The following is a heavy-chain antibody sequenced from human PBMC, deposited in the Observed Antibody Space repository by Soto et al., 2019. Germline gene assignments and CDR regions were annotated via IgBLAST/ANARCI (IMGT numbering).Heavy chain of an antibody. CDR1: GFTFSSYG. J-gene: IGHJ4*02. CDR2: IWYDGSNK. D-gene: IGHD4-17*01. V-gene: IGHV3-33*01. CDR3: ARPSDYGGNSYFDY. Sequence: QVQLVESGGGVVQPGRSLRLSCAASGFTFSSYGMHWVRQAPGKGLEWVGIIWYDGSNKYYADSVKGRFTISRDNSKNTLYLQMNSLRAEDTAVYYCARPSDYGGNSYFDYWGQGTLVTVSS.